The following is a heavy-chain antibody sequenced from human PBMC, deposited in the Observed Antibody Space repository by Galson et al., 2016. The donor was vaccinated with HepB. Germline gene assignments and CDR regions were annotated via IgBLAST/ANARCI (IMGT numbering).Heavy chain of an antibody. Sequence: SVKVSCKASGYTFTSYEINWVRQATGQGLEWMGWMKVNSGNTGYAQKFQGRVTMTRNTSISTAYMELSSLRSEDTAIYYCARERDTRDWLIDYWGQGTLVTVSS. CDR3: ARERDTRDWLIDY. J-gene: IGHJ4*02. V-gene: IGHV1-8*01. CDR1: GYTFTSYE. D-gene: IGHD3/OR15-3a*01. CDR2: MKVNSGNT.